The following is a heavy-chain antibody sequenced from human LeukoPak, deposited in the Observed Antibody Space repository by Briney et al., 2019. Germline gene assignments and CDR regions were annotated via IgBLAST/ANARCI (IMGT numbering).Heavy chain of an antibody. V-gene: IGHV4-39*01. CDR3: ARHGRGGGSWLDP. Sequence: PSETLSLTCTVSGGSISSSSYYWGWIHQPPGKGLEWIGSIYYSGSTYYNPSLKSRVTISVDTSKNQFSLKLSSVTAADTAVYYCARHGRGGGSWLDPWGQGTLVTVSS. D-gene: IGHD3-16*01. CDR2: IYYSGST. CDR1: GGSISSSSYY. J-gene: IGHJ5*02.